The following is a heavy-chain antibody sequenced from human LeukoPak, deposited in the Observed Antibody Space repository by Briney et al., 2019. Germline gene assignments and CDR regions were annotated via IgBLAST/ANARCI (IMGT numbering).Heavy chain of an antibody. V-gene: IGHV4-59*01. J-gene: IGHJ3*02. CDR3: ARVAVGGSYSLADAFDI. CDR1: GGSISSYY. D-gene: IGHD1-26*01. CDR2: IYYSGST. Sequence: SETLSLTCTDSGGSISSYYWSWIRQPPGKGLEWIGYIYYSGSTNYNPSLKSRVTISVDTSKNQFSLKLSSVTAADTAVYYCARVAVGGSYSLADAFDIWGQGTMVTVSS.